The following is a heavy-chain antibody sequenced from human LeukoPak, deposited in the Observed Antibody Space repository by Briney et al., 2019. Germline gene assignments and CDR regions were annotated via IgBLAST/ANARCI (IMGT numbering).Heavy chain of an antibody. J-gene: IGHJ3*02. CDR1: GFTFSSYS. CDR2: ISSSSSYI. CDR3: AREPIVATIRSDAFDI. V-gene: IGHV3-21*01. Sequence: GGSLRLSCAASGFTFSSYSMNWVRQAPGKGLEWVSSISSSSSYIYYADSVKGGFTISRDNAKKSLYLQMHSLRAEDTAVYYCAREPIVATIRSDAFDIWGQGTMVTVSS. D-gene: IGHD5-12*01.